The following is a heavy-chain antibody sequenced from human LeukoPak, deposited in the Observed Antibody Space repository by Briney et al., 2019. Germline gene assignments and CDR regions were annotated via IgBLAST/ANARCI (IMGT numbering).Heavy chain of an antibody. CDR3: ARAESYYDILTGYYPPRYYFDY. CDR2: ISASGGST. D-gene: IGHD3-9*01. V-gene: IGHV3-23*01. Sequence: GGSLRLSGAASGFTFSSYAMTWVRQAPGKGLEWVSAISASGGSTYYADSVKGRFTISRDNSKNTLYLQMNSLRAEDTAVYYCARAESYYDILTGYYPPRYYFDYWGQGTLVTVSS. J-gene: IGHJ4*02. CDR1: GFTFSSYA.